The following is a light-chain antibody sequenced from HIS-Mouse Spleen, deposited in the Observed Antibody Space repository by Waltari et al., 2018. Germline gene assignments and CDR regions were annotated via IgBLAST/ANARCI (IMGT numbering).Light chain of an antibody. V-gene: IGKV1-33*01. CDR3: QQYDNPMYT. CDR1: KDISNY. J-gene: IGKJ2*01. Sequence: DIQMTQSPSSLSASVGDRVTITCQASKDISNYLNWYQRKPGKAPKLLIYDASNLETGVPSRFSGSGSGTDFTFTISSLQPEDIATYYCQQYDNPMYTFGQGTKLEIK. CDR2: DAS.